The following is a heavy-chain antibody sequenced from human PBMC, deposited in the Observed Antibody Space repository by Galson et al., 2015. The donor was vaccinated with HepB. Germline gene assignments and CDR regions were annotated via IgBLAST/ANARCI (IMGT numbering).Heavy chain of an antibody. J-gene: IGHJ4*02. CDR3: ARLGRGDYSPFFDY. CDR1: GGSISSYY. CDR2: IYYSGST. V-gene: IGHV4-59*08. Sequence: SETLSLTCTVSGGSISSYYWSWIRQPPGKGLEWIGYIYYSGSTNYNPSLKSRVTISVDTSKNQFSLKLSSVTAADTAVYYCARLGRGDYSPFFDYWGQGTLVTVSS. D-gene: IGHD4-17*01.